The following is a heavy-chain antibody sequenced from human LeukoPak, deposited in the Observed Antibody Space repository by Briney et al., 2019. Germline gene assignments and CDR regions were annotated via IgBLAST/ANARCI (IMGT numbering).Heavy chain of an antibody. CDR3: AKPSGSGVDY. Sequence: GGSLRLSCADSGSNFEDYGMSWVRQAPGKGLEWVSGINWNGGDTDYADSVKGRFTISRDNSKNTLYLQMNSVRSEDTALYYCAKPSGSGVDYWGQGTRVTVSS. CDR2: INWNGGDT. V-gene: IGHV3-20*04. J-gene: IGHJ4*01. D-gene: IGHD1-26*01. CDR1: GSNFEDYG.